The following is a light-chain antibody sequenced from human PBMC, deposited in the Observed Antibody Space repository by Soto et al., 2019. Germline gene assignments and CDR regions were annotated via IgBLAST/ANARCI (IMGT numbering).Light chain of an antibody. V-gene: IGKV1-5*03. J-gene: IGKJ4*01. Sequence: DIKMTQSPSTLSASVGDTVTITCRASQTITSRLAWYRQKPGKAPNLLIYKTSTLESGVPSRFSGSGSGTEFSLTISSLQPDDFATYYCQQYDSYSPFGGGTKVEIK. CDR2: KTS. CDR1: QTITSR. CDR3: QQYDSYSP.